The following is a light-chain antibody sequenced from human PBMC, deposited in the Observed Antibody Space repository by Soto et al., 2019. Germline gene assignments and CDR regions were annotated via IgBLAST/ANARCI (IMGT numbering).Light chain of an antibody. Sequence: DIKITQSPSTLSGSVGDRVTITCRASQTISSWLAWYQQKPGKAPKLLIYKASTLKSGVPSRFSGSGSGTEFTLTISSLQAEDFATYYCQHYNSYSEAFGQGTKVDIK. J-gene: IGKJ1*01. V-gene: IGKV1-5*03. CDR2: KAS. CDR3: QHYNSYSEA. CDR1: QTISSW.